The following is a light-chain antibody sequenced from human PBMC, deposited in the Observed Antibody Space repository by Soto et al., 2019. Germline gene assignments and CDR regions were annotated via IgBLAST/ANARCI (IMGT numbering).Light chain of an antibody. V-gene: IGKV1-33*01. J-gene: IGKJ4*01. CDR2: DAS. CDR3: QQYDNLPLT. Sequence: DIQMTQSPSSLSASVGERVTITCQASQDISNYLNWYQQKPGNAPKLLIYDASNLETGVPSRFSGGGSATYFTFTISSLQPEDIATYYCQQYDNLPLTFGGGTKVDIK. CDR1: QDISNY.